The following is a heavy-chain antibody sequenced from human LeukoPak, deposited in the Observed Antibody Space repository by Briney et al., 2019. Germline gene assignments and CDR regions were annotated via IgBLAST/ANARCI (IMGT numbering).Heavy chain of an antibody. CDR3: AKDLQLIPLAY. V-gene: IGHV3-23*01. J-gene: IGHJ4*02. CDR1: GFTFDDYG. CDR2: ISGSGGST. D-gene: IGHD3-16*01. Sequence: GGSLRLSCAASGFTFDDYGMSWVRQAPGKGLEWVSAISGSGGSTYYADSVKGRFTISRDNSKNTLYLQMNSLRAEDTAVYYCAKDLQLIPLAYWGQGTLVTVSS.